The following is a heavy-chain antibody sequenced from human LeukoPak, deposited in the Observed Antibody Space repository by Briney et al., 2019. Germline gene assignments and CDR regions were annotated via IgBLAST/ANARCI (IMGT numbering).Heavy chain of an antibody. CDR3: TKDALVLRYFDWLLDY. D-gene: IGHD3-9*01. CDR2: ISYDGSNK. CDR1: GFTFSSYG. Sequence: PGGSLRLSCAASGFTFSSYGMHWVRQAPGKGLEWVAVISYDGSNKYYADSVEGRFTISRDNSKNTLYLQMNSLRAEDTAVYYCTKDALVLRYFDWLLDYWGQGTLVTVSS. V-gene: IGHV3-30*18. J-gene: IGHJ4*02.